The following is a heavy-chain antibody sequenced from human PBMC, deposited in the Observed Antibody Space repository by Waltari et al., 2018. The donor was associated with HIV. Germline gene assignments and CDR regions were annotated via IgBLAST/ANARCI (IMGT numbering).Heavy chain of an antibody. CDR2: ILNDGSRK. Sequence: QVRLVESGGGVVPPGQSLTLSCAASGFTFADNGMHWVRQVPGKGLQWMAMILNDGSRKDYAASGKGRFIISRNNWTSRLGLKLNSLRDDDTGVYYCARAYGRWSEIDAWGQGTLVFVSS. CDR1: GFTFADNG. CDR3: ARAYGRWSEIDA. D-gene: IGHD6-13*01. J-gene: IGHJ5*02. V-gene: IGHV3-33*01.